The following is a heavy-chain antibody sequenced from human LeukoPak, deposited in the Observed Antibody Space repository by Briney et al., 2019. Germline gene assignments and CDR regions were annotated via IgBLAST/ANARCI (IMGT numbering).Heavy chain of an antibody. CDR1: GYTFTSYG. D-gene: IGHD2-2*01. CDR2: ISAYNGNT. Sequence: ASVKVSCKASGYTFTSYGISWVRQAPGQGLEWMGWISAYNGNTNYAQKLQGRVTMTTDTSTSTAYMELSSLRSDDTAVYYCARDGADCSSTSCRGDWFDPWGQGTLVTVSS. V-gene: IGHV1-18*01. J-gene: IGHJ5*02. CDR3: ARDGADCSSTSCRGDWFDP.